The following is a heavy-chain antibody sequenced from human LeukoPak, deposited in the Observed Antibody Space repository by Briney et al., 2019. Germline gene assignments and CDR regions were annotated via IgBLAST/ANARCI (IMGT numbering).Heavy chain of an antibody. CDR3: AKGLKYCSGGSCSLYMDV. V-gene: IGHV3-21*01. D-gene: IGHD2-15*01. J-gene: IGHJ6*03. CDR2: ISSSSSYI. CDR1: GFTFSSYS. Sequence: PGGSLRLSCAASGFTFSSYSMNWVRQAPGKGLEWVSSISSSSSYIYYAASVKGRFTISRDNAKNSLYLQMNSLRAEDTAVYYCAKGLKYCSGGSCSLYMDVWGKGTTVTVSS.